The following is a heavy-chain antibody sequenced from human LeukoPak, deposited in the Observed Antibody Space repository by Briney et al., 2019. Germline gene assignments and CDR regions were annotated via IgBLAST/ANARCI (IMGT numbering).Heavy chain of an antibody. CDR3: ARDRATVATPYFDF. V-gene: IGHV1-2*04. CDR1: GYTFTGYY. CDR2: INLNSGGT. D-gene: IGHD4-23*01. J-gene: IGHJ4*02. Sequence: ASMKVSRKTSGYTFTGYYMNWVRQAPGQGLEWMGWINLNSGGTNYAQKFQGWVTMTRDTSISTAYMELSRLRFDDTAVYYCARDRATVATPYFDFWGQGTLVTVSS.